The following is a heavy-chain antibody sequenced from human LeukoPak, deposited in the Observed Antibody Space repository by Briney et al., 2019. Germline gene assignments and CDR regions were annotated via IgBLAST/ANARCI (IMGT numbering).Heavy chain of an antibody. V-gene: IGHV3-48*03. CDR2: ISSSGSTI. Sequence: GGSLRLSCAASGFTFSSYEMNWVRQAPGKGLEWVSYISSSGSTIYYADSVKGRFTISRDNAKNSLYLQMNSLRAEDTAVYYCARERPGLSDAFDIWGQGTMVTVSS. CDR1: GFTFSSYE. D-gene: IGHD2/OR15-2a*01. J-gene: IGHJ3*02. CDR3: ARERPGLSDAFDI.